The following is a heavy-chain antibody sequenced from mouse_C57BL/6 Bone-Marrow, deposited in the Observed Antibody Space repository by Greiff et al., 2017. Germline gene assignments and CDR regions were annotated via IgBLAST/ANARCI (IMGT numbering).Heavy chain of an antibody. J-gene: IGHJ2*01. CDR3: ARDGYCFYYFDY. Sequence: QVQLQQSGAELARPGASVKLSCKASGYTFTSYGISWVKQSTGQGLEWIGEIYPRSGNTYYNETFKGKATLTADKSSSTAYMELRSLTSEDSAVYFCARDGYCFYYFDYWGQGTTLTVSS. CDR1: GYTFTSYG. D-gene: IGHD2-3*01. V-gene: IGHV1-81*01. CDR2: IYPRSGNT.